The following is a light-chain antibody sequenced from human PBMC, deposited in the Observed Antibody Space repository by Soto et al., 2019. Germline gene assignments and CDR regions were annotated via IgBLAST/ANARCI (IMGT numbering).Light chain of an antibody. V-gene: IGKV1-16*01. J-gene: IGKJ1*01. CDR1: QDIGSS. Sequence: DIQMTQSPSSLSVSVGDRVTITCRASQDIGSSLGWFQQKPGKAPKSLIYAASTLQVGVPSRFSSSGSGTDFILTISSLQPEDFATYYCQQYNSYPRTFGQGTKVEIE. CDR2: AAS. CDR3: QQYNSYPRT.